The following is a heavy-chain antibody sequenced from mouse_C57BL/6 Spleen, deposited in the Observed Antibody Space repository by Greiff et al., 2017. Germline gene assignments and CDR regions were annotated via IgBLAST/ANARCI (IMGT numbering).Heavy chain of an antibody. CDR2: IDPSDSYT. Sequence: VQLQQPGAELVRPGTSVKLSCKASGYTFTSYWMHWVKQRPGQGLEWIGVIDPSDSYTNYNQKFKGKATLTVDTSSSTAYMQLSSLTSEDSAVDYCVYYGSSGDYWGQGTTLTVSS. J-gene: IGHJ2*01. CDR3: VYYGSSGDY. CDR1: GYTFTSYW. D-gene: IGHD1-1*01. V-gene: IGHV1-59*01.